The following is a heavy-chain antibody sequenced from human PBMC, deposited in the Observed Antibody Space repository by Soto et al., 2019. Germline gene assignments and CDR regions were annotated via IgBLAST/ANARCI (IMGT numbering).Heavy chain of an antibody. CDR2: IYYSGST. Sequence: SETLSLTCTVSGGSISSSGYYWSWIRQHPGKGLEWIGYIYYSGSTYYNPSLNSRVTISVDTSKTQFSLKLSSVTAADTAVYYCARVPNIVVVPAATRGFDPWGQGTLVTVSS. D-gene: IGHD2-2*01. CDR3: ARVPNIVVVPAATRGFDP. CDR1: GGSISSSGYY. V-gene: IGHV4-31*03. J-gene: IGHJ5*02.